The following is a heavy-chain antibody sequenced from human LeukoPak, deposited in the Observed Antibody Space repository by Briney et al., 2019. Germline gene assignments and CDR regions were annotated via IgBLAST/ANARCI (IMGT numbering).Heavy chain of an antibody. CDR1: GYIFTSYD. CDR3: ARGLLEGDYMDV. J-gene: IGHJ6*03. CDR2: MNPNSGNT. V-gene: IGHV1-8*03. D-gene: IGHD1-26*01. Sequence: GASVKVSCKASGYIFTSYDINWVRQATGQGLEWMGWMNPNSGNTGYAQKFQGRVTITRNTSISTAYMELSSLRSEDTAVYYCARGLLEGDYMDVWGKGTTVTVSS.